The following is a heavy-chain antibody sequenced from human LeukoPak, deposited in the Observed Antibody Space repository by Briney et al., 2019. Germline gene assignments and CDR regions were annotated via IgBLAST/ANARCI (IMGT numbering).Heavy chain of an antibody. J-gene: IGHJ3*02. D-gene: IGHD3-22*01. V-gene: IGHV4-59*11. CDR3: ARDYYDSRGEAFDI. CDR1: GDSIGSHY. CDR2: IFYVGST. Sequence: KRSEPLSLTCTVSGDSIGSHYWSWIRPPPGKGLEWIGYIFYVGSTNYNPSLKSRVTISVDTSKNQFSLKLNSVTAADTAVYYCARDYYDSRGEAFDIWGQGTMVTVSS.